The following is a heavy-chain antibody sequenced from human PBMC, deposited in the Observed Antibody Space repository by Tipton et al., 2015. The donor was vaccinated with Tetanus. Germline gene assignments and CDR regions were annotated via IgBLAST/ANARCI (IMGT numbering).Heavy chain of an antibody. V-gene: IGHV4-59*01. CDR3: ARIGWPQQNKPAFDL. D-gene: IGHD6-19*01. CDR2: VHYSGTT. CDR1: GGSISSYY. Sequence: GLVKPSETLSLTCIVSGGSISSYYWTWIRQPPGGGLGGIGNVHYSGTTNYSPSPRSQAPLSVDTSKNQFPLKLSSVTAADTAVYYCARIGWPQQNKPAFDLWGQGTLVTVSS. J-gene: IGHJ4*02.